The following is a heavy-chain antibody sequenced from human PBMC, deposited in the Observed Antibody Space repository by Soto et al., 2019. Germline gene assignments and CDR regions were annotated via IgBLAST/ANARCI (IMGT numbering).Heavy chain of an antibody. Sequence: QVHLVQSGAEVKKPGASVKVSCKGSGYDFTTYGITWVRQAPGQGLEWMAWISAHNGNTDYAQTLQGRVTVTRDTSTSTASMELRSLRSDDTAMYSCARERYGDYWGQGALVTVSS. V-gene: IGHV1-18*01. CDR3: ARERYGDY. CDR2: ISAHNGNT. D-gene: IGHD1-1*01. J-gene: IGHJ4*02. CDR1: GYDFTTYG.